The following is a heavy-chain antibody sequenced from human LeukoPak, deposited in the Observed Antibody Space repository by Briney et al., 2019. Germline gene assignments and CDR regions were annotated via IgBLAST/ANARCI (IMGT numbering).Heavy chain of an antibody. J-gene: IGHJ4*02. CDR1: GYSISSGYY. D-gene: IGHD3-16*01. CDR2: IYHSGST. V-gene: IGHV4-38-2*02. CDR3: ARGGQYYFDY. Sequence: SETQSLTCTVSGYSISSGYYWGWIRQPPGKGLEWIGSIYHSGSTYYNPSLKSRVTISVDTSKNQFSLKLSSVTAADTAVYYCARGGQYYFDYWGQGTLVTVSS.